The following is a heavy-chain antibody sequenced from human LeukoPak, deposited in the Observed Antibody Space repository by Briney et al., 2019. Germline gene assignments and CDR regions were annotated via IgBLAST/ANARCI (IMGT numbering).Heavy chain of an antibody. CDR2: ISSSSSTI. CDR1: GFTFSSYS. D-gene: IGHD2-21*01. J-gene: IGHJ4*02. Sequence: PGGSLRLSCAASGFTFSSYSMNWVRQAPGKGLEWVSYISSSSSTIYYADSVKGRFTISRDNAKNSLYLQMNSLRAEDTAVYYCAREVISIPSYFDSWGRGTLVTVSS. CDR3: AREVISIPSYFDS. V-gene: IGHV3-48*01.